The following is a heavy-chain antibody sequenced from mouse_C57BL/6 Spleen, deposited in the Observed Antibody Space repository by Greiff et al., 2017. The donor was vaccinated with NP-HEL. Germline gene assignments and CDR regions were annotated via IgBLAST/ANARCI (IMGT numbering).Heavy chain of an antibody. V-gene: IGHV1-50*01. Sequence: QVQLQQPGAELVKPGASVKLSCKASGYTSTSYWMQWVKQRPGQGLEWIGEIDPSDSYTNYNQKFKGKATLTVDTSSSTAYMQLSSLTSEDSAVYYCARYTAEFAYWGQGTLVTVSA. CDR3: ARYTAEFAY. CDR1: GYTSTSYW. J-gene: IGHJ3*01. D-gene: IGHD1-2*01. CDR2: IDPSDSYT.